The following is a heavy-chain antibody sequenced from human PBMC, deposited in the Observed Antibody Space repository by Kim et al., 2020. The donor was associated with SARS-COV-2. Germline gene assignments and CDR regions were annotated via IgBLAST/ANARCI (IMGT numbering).Heavy chain of an antibody. Sequence: SPKSRVTISVDTSKNQVSLKQSSVTAADTAVYYCARGRITIFGVVTEFDYWGQGTLVTVSS. V-gene: IGHV4-31*02. D-gene: IGHD3-3*01. CDR3: ARGRITIFGVVTEFDY. J-gene: IGHJ4*02.